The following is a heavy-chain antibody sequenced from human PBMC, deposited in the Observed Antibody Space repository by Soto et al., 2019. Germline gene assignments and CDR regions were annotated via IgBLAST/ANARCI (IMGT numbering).Heavy chain of an antibody. CDR1: GGAVSSGTYY. CDR2: IYFTGST. J-gene: IGHJ5*02. CDR3: MRGPPRVQWFDP. Sequence: SETLSLTCTVSGGAVSSGTYYWSWIRQPPGKGLEWIGHIYFTGSTNYNPSLKSRVTMPLDTSRNQFSLKLSSVTAADTAVYYCMRGPPRVQWFDPWGLGTLVTVSS. V-gene: IGHV4-61*01.